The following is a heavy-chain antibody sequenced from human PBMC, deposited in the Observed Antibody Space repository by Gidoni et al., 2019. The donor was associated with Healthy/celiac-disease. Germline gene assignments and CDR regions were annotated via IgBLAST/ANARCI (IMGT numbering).Heavy chain of an antibody. Sequence: HVQLQQWAAGLLKPSETLSLTCAVYGGSFSGYYWSWIRQPPGKGREWIGEINHSGSTNYNPSLKSRVTISVDTSKNQFSLKLSSVTAADTAVYYCARGGGLFVFAFDYWGQGTLVTVSS. D-gene: IGHD2-21*01. CDR2: INHSGST. V-gene: IGHV4-34*01. CDR1: GGSFSGYY. J-gene: IGHJ4*02. CDR3: ARGGGLFVFAFDY.